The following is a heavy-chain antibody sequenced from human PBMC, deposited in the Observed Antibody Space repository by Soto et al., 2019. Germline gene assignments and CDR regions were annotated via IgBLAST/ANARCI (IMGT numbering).Heavy chain of an antibody. CDR2: IKQDGTSK. J-gene: IGHJ4*01. D-gene: IGHD3-16*01. V-gene: IGHV3-7*05. CDR1: GFTFTSYW. Sequence: EVQLVESGGGLVQPGGSLRLSCEASGFTFTSYWMSWVRQAPGKGLEWVANIKQDGTSKYYADSVKGRFTVSRDNAKSSVHLQMDSLRDDDTAVYRCARLRFILTERDFDSWGHGTLVTVSS. CDR3: ARLRFILTERDFDS.